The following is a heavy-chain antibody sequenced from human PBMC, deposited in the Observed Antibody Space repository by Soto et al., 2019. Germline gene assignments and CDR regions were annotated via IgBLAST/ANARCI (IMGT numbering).Heavy chain of an antibody. J-gene: IGHJ4*02. D-gene: IGHD3-3*01. V-gene: IGHV4-31*03. CDR2: IDNSGST. CDR3: ARSHYDHLDY. Sequence: PSETLSLTCTVSGDSISSAGYYWTWIRQHPGKGLEWIGYIDNSGSTYYSPSLKSRVTLSIDTSKNQFSLKLSSLTAADTAVYYCARSHYDHLDYWGQGTLVTVSS. CDR1: GDSISSAGYY.